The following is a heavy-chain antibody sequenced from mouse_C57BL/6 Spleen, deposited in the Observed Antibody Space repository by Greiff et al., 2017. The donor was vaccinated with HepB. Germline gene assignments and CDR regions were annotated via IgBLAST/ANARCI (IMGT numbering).Heavy chain of an antibody. Sequence: QVQLQQSGAELAKPGASVKLSCKASGYTFTSYWMHWVKQRPGQGLEWIGYINPSSGYTKYNQKFKDKATLTADKSSSTAYMQLSSLTYDDSAVYYCASPFTTVVDTWFAYWGQGTLVTVSA. V-gene: IGHV1-7*01. CDR2: INPSSGYT. CDR1: GYTFTSYW. CDR3: ASPFTTVVDTWFAY. D-gene: IGHD1-1*01. J-gene: IGHJ3*01.